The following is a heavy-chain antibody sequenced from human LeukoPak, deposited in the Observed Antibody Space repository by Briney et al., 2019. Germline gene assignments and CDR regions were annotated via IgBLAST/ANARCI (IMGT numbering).Heavy chain of an antibody. CDR1: GFTFSRYA. J-gene: IGHJ4*02. D-gene: IGHD3-10*01. CDR2: ISYDGSNV. V-gene: IGHV3-30-3*01. CDR3: ARVGYYASGPFSYFDY. Sequence: GRSLRLSCAASGFTFSRYAMHWVRQAPGKGLECVAFISYDGSNVYYADSVKGRFTISRDNTKNTLYLQMNRLSVEDTAVYYCARVGYYASGPFSYFDYWGQGTMVTVSS.